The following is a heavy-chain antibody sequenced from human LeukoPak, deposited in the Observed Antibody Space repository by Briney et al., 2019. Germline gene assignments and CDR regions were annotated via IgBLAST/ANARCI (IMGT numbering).Heavy chain of an antibody. CDR2: ISSSGRTI. Sequence: GGSLRLSCAATGFTFSDFHMSWIRQAPGKGLEWVSYISSSGRTIYYADSVEGRFTISRDNAKNSLYVQMNSLRAEDTAVYYCARSDGYNYPFDYWGQGTLVTVSS. D-gene: IGHD5-24*01. CDR3: ARSDGYNYPFDY. J-gene: IGHJ4*02. V-gene: IGHV3-11*01. CDR1: GFTFSDFH.